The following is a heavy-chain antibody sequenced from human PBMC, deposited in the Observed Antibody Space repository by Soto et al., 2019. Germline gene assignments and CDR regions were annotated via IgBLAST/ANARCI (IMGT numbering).Heavy chain of an antibody. J-gene: IGHJ4*02. V-gene: IGHV3-23*01. CDR2: MSGSSSTT. D-gene: IGHD1-7*01. CDR1: GLTFSNYA. Sequence: EVRLLESGGGLVKPGGSLRLSCATSGLTFSNYAMSWVRQAPWGGLEWVSSMSGSSSTTYYADSVKGRFTISRDRSKNTLYLQMSSLRAEDTALYYCAKNQERELPRVIDFWGQGTLVTVSS. CDR3: AKNQERELPRVIDF.